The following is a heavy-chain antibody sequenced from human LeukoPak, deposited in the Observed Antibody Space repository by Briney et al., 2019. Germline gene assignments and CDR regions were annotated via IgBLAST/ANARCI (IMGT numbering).Heavy chain of an antibody. CDR2: VFYNGNT. CDR3: AKHGEDSSGYYADFFDH. D-gene: IGHD3-22*01. J-gene: IGHJ4*02. V-gene: IGHV4-39*01. Sequence: SETLSLTCTVSGGSISSKTHYWACIRQTPGKGLEWIGSVFYNGNTYYNPSLKSRVTISVDTSKNQLSLRLSSVTAADTAVYYCAKHGEDSSGYYADFFDHCGQGTLVTVSS. CDR1: GGSISSKTHY.